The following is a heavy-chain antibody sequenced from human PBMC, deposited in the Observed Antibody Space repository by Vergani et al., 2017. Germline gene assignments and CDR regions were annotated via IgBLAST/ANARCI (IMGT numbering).Heavy chain of an antibody. CDR1: GYTFTSYY. V-gene: IGHV1-46*01. CDR3: ARGCGSTSCYKRGEDWFDP. Sequence: QVQLVQSGAEVKKPGASVKVSCQASGYTFTSYYIHWVRQAPGQGLEWMGIINPSGGSTNYAQKFQGRVTMTRDTSTGTVFMELRSLRSEDTAVYYCARGCGSTSCYKRGEDWFDPWGQGTLVTVSS. CDR2: INPSGGST. J-gene: IGHJ5*02. D-gene: IGHD2-2*02.